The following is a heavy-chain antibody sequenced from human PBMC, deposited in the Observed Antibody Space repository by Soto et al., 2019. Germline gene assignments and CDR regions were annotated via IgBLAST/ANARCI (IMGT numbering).Heavy chain of an antibody. J-gene: IGHJ5*02. Sequence: GGSLSLSCAASGFNFDDYAMHWVRPAPGKGLEWVSGISWNSGSIGYADSVKGRFTISRDNAKNSLYLQMNSLRAEDTALYYCAKDGYFDWFPTQGGFDPWGQGPLVTV. CDR1: GFNFDDYA. CDR2: ISWNSGSI. V-gene: IGHV3-9*01. D-gene: IGHD3-9*01. CDR3: AKDGYFDWFPTQGGFDP.